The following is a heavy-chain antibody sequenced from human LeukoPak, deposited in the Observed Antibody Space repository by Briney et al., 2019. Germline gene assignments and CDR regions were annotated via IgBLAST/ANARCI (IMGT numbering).Heavy chain of an antibody. CDR1: GXSISSSSYY. Sequence: SETLSLTCTVSGXSISSSSYYWGWIRQPPGKGLEWIGSIYYSGSTYYNPSLKSRVTISVDTSKNQFSLKLSSVTAADTAVYYCASIYGSGSYPFDYWGQGTLVTVSS. CDR2: IYYSGST. V-gene: IGHV4-39*01. J-gene: IGHJ4*02. D-gene: IGHD3-10*01. CDR3: ASIYGSGSYPFDY.